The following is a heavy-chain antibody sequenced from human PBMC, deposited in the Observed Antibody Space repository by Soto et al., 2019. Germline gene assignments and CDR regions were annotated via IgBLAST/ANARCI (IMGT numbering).Heavy chain of an antibody. V-gene: IGHV3-74*03. CDR2: IDYDGSST. CDR1: GFTFSNSW. CDR3: ATNPTGYSYGFFDY. D-gene: IGHD5-18*01. J-gene: IGHJ4*02. Sequence: GGSLRLSCAASGFTFSNSWMHWVRQAPGKGLVWVARIDYDGSSTTYADSVKGRFTISRDNAKNRVYLQMNSLRVEDTAVYYCATNPTGYSYGFFDYWGQGSMVTVYS.